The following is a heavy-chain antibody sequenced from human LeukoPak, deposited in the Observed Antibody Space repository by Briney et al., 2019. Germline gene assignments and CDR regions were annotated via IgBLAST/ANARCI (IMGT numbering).Heavy chain of an antibody. CDR1: GGSFSGYN. J-gene: IGHJ5*02. V-gene: IGHV4-34*01. CDR2: INHGGST. CDR3: ARGRLGVTGALFNWFDP. Sequence: SETLSLTCAVYGGSFSGYNWSWIRQPPGKGLEWIGEINHGGSTNYHPSLKSRVSISVDTSKSQFSLKLSSVTAADTAVYYCARGRLGVTGALFNWFDPWGQGTLVTVSP. D-gene: IGHD3-9*01.